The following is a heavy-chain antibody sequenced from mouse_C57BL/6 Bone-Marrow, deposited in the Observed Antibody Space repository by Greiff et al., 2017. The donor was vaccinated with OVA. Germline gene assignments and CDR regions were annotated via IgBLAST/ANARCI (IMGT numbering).Heavy chain of an antibody. J-gene: IGHJ2*01. V-gene: IGHV1-26*01. CDR3: ARGLLHFDY. CDR2: INPNNGGT. CDR1: GYTFTDYY. D-gene: IGHD1-1*01. Sequence: VQLQQSGPELVKPGASVKISCKASGYTFTDYYMNWVKQSHGKSLEWIGDINPNNGGTSYNQKFKGKATLTVDKSSSTAYMELRSLTSEDSAVYYCARGLLHFDYWGQGTTLTVSS.